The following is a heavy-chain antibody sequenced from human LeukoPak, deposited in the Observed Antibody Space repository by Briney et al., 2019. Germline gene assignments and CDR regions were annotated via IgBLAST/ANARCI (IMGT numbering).Heavy chain of an antibody. J-gene: IGHJ4*02. CDR2: INPNSGGT. D-gene: IGHD3-9*01. Sequence: ASVKVSCKASGYTFTGYYMHWVRQAPGQGLEWMGWINPNSGGTNYAQKFQGRVTMTRDTSISTAYMELSRLRSDDTAVYYFARANDDILTGYYSDYWGQGTLVTVSS. CDR1: GYTFTGYY. CDR3: ARANDDILTGYYSDY. V-gene: IGHV1-2*02.